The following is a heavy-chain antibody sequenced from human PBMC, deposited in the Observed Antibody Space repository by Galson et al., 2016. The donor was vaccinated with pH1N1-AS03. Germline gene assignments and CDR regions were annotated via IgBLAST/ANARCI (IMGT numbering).Heavy chain of an antibody. V-gene: IGHV1-18*04. Sequence: SVKVSCKASGYTFPNFGMSWVRQAPGQGLEWMGWISPYTGNTQYGQRLEGRVTMTTDTSTNTAYLELRSLTYDDTAVYYCSRAAPFDPWGHGTLVIVSS. CDR2: ISPYTGNT. CDR3: SRAAPFDP. CDR1: GYTFPNFG. J-gene: IGHJ5*02.